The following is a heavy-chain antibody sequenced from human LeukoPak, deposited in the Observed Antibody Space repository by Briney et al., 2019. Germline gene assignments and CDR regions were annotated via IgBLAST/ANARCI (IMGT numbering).Heavy chain of an antibody. Sequence: GGSLRLSCAASGFTFSSYGMHLVRQAPAKGLEWVSSISGSGGSTYYADSVKGRFTISRDNSKNTLYLQMNSLRAEDTAVYYCAKDHYYGSGSYADYWGQGTLVTVSS. CDR2: ISGSGGST. CDR3: AKDHYYGSGSYADY. V-gene: IGHV3-23*01. CDR1: GFTFSSYG. J-gene: IGHJ4*02. D-gene: IGHD3-10*01.